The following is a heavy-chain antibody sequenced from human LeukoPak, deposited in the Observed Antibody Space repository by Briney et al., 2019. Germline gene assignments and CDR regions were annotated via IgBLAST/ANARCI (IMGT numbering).Heavy chain of an antibody. J-gene: IGHJ4*02. D-gene: IGHD3-10*01. CDR1: GFTFSSYA. V-gene: IGHV3-23*01. CDR2: ISGSGGST. CDR3: AKDLVNMVRGVITYYFDY. Sequence: GGSLRLSCAASGFTFSSYAMSWVRQAPGKGLEWVSAISGSGGSTYYADSVKGRFTISRDNSKNTLYLQMNSLRAEDTAVYYCAKDLVNMVRGVITYYFDYWGQGTLVTVSS.